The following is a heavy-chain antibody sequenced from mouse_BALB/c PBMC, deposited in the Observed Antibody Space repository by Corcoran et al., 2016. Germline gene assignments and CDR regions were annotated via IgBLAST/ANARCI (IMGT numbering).Heavy chain of an antibody. D-gene: IGHD2-1*01. J-gene: IGHJ4*01. CDR1: GYTFTSYV. CDR2: INPYNDGT. Sequence: EVQLQQSGPELVKPGASVKMSCKASGYTFTSYVMHWVKQKPGQGLEWIGYINPYNDGTKYNEKFKGKATLTSDKSSSTAYMELSSLTSEDSAVYYCARSEDYYGYAMDYWGQGTSVTVSS. CDR3: ARSEDYYGYAMDY. V-gene: IGHV1S136*01.